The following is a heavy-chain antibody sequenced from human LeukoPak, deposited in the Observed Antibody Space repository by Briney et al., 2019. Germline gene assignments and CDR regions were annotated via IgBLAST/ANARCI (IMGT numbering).Heavy chain of an antibody. J-gene: IGHJ4*02. CDR3: ARRDGYNYLSY. Sequence: PSETLSLTCAVYGGSFSGYYWSWIRQPPGKGLEWIGEINHSGSTNYNPSLKSRVTISVDTSKNQFSLKLSSVTAADTAVYYCARRDGYNYLSYWGQGTLVTVSS. D-gene: IGHD5-24*01. CDR1: GGSFSGYY. CDR2: INHSGST. V-gene: IGHV4-34*01.